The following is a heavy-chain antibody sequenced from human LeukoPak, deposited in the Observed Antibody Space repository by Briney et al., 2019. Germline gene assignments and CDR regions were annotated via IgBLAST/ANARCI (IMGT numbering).Heavy chain of an antibody. CDR1: GYSISSGYY. V-gene: IGHV4-38-2*02. J-gene: IGHJ6*03. CDR2: IYYSGST. Sequence: SETLSLTCTVSGYSISSGYYWGWIRQPPGKGLEWIGSIYYSGSTYYNPSLKSRVTISVDTSKNQFSLKLSSVTAADTAVYYCARGDSSGWYRLDYYYMDVWGKGTTVTISS. CDR3: ARGDSSGWYRLDYYYMDV. D-gene: IGHD6-19*01.